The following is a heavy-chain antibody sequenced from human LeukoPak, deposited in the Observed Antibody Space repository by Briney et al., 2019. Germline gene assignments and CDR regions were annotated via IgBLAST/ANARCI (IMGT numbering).Heavy chain of an antibody. Sequence: PSETLSLTCAVSGASINGYYWSWIRQPPGEGLEWIGYIHHSGSTNYNPSLKSRVTMSVDKSKTQFSLKVTSVSAADTAMYYCARVGDTSDYFYYLGYWGQGILVTVSS. CDR3: ARVGDTSDYFYYLGY. D-gene: IGHD3-22*01. CDR2: IHHSGST. J-gene: IGHJ4*02. V-gene: IGHV4-59*01. CDR1: GASINGYY.